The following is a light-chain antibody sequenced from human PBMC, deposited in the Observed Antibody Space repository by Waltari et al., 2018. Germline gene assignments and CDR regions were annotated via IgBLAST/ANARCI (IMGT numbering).Light chain of an antibody. CDR2: ENK. CDR1: SPNIGNNY. CDR3: GTLDSSLSVGV. Sequence: QSVLTQPPSVSAAPGQKVTISCSGSSPNIGNNYVSCYKHFPGTAPKLLIHENKKGPLVIPDRFVGSKSGTSATLDIHGLQTGDEADDYCGTLDSSLSVGVLGGGTKVTVL. V-gene: IGLV1-51*02. J-gene: IGLJ2*01.